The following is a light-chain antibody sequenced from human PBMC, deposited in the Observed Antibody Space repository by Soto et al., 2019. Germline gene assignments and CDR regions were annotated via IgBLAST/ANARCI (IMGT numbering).Light chain of an antibody. V-gene: IGKV3-15*01. CDR3: QQYDEWPLT. CDR2: DAF. J-gene: IGKJ4*01. CDR1: QNVKPR. Sequence: KVMTQSPATLSVSPGERATLSCRASQNVKPRLAWYQHKPGQAPRLLIYDAFTRATGIPARFSCSASGTEFTLTISSLQSEDFAVYYCQQYDEWPLTFGGGTKVEIK.